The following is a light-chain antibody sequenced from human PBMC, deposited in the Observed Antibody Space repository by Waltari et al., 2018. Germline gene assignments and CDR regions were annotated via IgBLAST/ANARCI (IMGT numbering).Light chain of an antibody. CDR3: QHYYNYPWT. J-gene: IGKJ1*01. CDR1: QTVGSY. CDR2: AAS. Sequence: AIQMTQSPSSFSASAGDRVPITFRASQTVGSYLAWYQQKPGKAPKLLIFAASTLQSGVPSRFSGSGSGTDFTLTISCLQSEDFATYFCQHYYNYPWTFGQGTKVEVK. V-gene: IGKV1-8*01.